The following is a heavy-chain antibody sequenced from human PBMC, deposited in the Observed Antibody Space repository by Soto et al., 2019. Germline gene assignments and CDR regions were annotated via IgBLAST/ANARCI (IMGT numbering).Heavy chain of an antibody. CDR1: GVTFSSYT. CDR3: AKGFSSGWYYNWFDP. CDR2: ISGSGGST. D-gene: IGHD6-19*01. V-gene: IGHV3-23*01. J-gene: IGHJ5*02. Sequence: GGSLRLSCAASGVTFSSYTMSWVRQAPGKGLEWVSAISGSGGSTYYADSVKSRFTISRDNSKNTLYLQMNSLRAEDTAVYYCAKGFSSGWYYNWFDPWGQGTLVTVSS.